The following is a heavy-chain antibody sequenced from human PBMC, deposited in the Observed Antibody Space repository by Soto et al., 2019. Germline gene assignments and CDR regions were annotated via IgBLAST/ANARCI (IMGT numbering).Heavy chain of an antibody. V-gene: IGHV2-70*13. CDR3: ARSIRGPRRFNGMDV. J-gene: IGHJ6*02. CDR1: GFSLTSPGMC. D-gene: IGHD1-20*01. CDR2: IERDDDDK. Sequence: SGPTLVNPTEPLTLTCPFSGFSLTSPGMCVSWIRQSPGKALEWLALIERDDDDKYYSTSLKTRLTISKDTRKNQVVLTMANMEPADTATYYCARSIRGPRRFNGMDVWGQGTTVTVSS.